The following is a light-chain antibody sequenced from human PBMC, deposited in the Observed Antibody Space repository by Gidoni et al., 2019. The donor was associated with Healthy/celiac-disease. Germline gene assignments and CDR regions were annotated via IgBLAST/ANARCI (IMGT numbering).Light chain of an antibody. Sequence: HMPPSPSTLSASVGNRVPITCRASQSISSLLAWYQQKPGKAPKLLIYKASSLESGVPSRFSGSGSGTEFTLTISSLQPDDFATYYCQQYNSYPWTFGQXTKVEIK. V-gene: IGKV1-5*03. J-gene: IGKJ1*01. CDR2: KAS. CDR1: QSISSL. CDR3: QQYNSYPWT.